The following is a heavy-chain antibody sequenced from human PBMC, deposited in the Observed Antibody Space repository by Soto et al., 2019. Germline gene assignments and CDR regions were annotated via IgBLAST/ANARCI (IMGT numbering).Heavy chain of an antibody. CDR2: MYSGGNP. CDR3: ARQPYDSTGYYYGA. D-gene: IGHD3-22*01. J-gene: IGHJ5*02. Sequence: QLQLQASGPGLVKPSETLSLTCTVSGGSFSSSTYYWGWIRQPPGKGLEWIGSMYSGGNPYYNPSLKSRVTVPVDTSKNHSSLKLTSVTAADTAMYYCARQPYDSTGYYYGAWGQGTLVTVSS. CDR1: GGSFSSSTYY. V-gene: IGHV4-39*01.